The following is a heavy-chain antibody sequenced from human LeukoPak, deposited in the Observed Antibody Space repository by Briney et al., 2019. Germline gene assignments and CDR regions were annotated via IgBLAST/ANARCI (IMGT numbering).Heavy chain of an antibody. CDR1: GGSVTNYY. J-gene: IGHJ4*02. CDR3: ARGGTGSASYYFY. D-gene: IGHD1-26*01. Sequence: SETLSLTCTVSGGSVTNYYWAWIRQPPGKGLEWIGYIYYSGGTEYNPSLKSRLTISVDSSKNQFSLKLSSVTAADTAVYYCARGGTGSASYYFYWGQGTLVTVSS. CDR2: IYYSGGT. V-gene: IGHV4-59*08.